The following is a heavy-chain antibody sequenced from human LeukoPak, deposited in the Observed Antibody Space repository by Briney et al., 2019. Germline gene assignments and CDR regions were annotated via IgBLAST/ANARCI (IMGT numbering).Heavy chain of an antibody. V-gene: IGHV4-31*03. CDR3: ARDRVVAAAGTSAFDI. CDR2: IYYSGST. Sequence: SETLSLTCTVSGGSISSGDYYWSWIRQHPGKGLEWIGYIYYSGSTYYNPSLKSRVTISVDTSKNQFSLKLSSVTAADTAVYYCARDRVVAAAGTSAFDIWGQGTMVTVSS. D-gene: IGHD6-13*01. CDR1: GGSISSGDYY. J-gene: IGHJ3*02.